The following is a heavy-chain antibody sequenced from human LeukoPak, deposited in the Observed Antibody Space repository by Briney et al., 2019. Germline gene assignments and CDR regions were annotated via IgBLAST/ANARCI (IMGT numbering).Heavy chain of an antibody. CDR3: ARSYDSSGPDAFDI. CDR2: ISAYNGNT. CDR1: GYTFNSHG. J-gene: IGHJ3*02. V-gene: IGHV1-18*01. Sequence: ASVKVSCKASGYTFNSHGINWVRQAPGQGLEWMGWISAYNGNTNYAQKLQGRVTMTTDTSTSTAYMELRSLRSDDTAVYYCARSYDSSGPDAFDIWGQGTMVTVSS. D-gene: IGHD3-22*01.